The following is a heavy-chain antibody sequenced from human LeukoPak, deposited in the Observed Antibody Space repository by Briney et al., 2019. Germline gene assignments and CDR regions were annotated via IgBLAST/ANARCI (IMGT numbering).Heavy chain of an antibody. D-gene: IGHD3-22*01. CDR2: IYYSGST. CDR3: ASHYYDSSGYLFDY. Sequence: KPSETLSLACTVSGGSISSYYWSWIRQPPGEGLGWIGYIYYSGSTNYNPSLKSRATISVHTSKNQFSLKLSSVTAADTAVYYCASHYYDSSGYLFDYWGQGTLVTVS. J-gene: IGHJ4*02. CDR1: GGSISSYY. V-gene: IGHV4-59*01.